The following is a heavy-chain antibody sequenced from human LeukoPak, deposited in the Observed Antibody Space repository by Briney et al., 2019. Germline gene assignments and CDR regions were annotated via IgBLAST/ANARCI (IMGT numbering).Heavy chain of an antibody. J-gene: IGHJ4*02. D-gene: IGHD2-15*01. Sequence: PSETLSLTCTVSGGSFSGGNYYWGWMRQPPGKGREGVGSIDYTGNTYYNPSRKDRVSISADTSKNQLSLNFTSVTASDTAHCAFARRRQIAATKGGFDYWGQGTLVRVPS. V-gene: IGHV4-39*01. CDR2: IDYTGNT. CDR3: ARRRQIAATKGGFDY. CDR1: GGSFSGGNYY.